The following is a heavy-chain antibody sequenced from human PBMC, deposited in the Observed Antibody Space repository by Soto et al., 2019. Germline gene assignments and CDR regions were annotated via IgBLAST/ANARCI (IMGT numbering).Heavy chain of an antibody. V-gene: IGHV4-59*01. CDR2: IYYSGST. CDR3: ARDFGGYSLGGLFGY. Sequence: QVQLQESGPGLVKPSETLSLTCTVSGGSISSYYWSWIRQPPGKGLEWIGYIYYSGSTNYNPSLKSRVTISVDTSKKQFSLKLSSVTAADTAVYYCARDFGGYSLGGLFGYWGQGTLVTVSS. CDR1: GGSISSYY. J-gene: IGHJ4*02. D-gene: IGHD5-18*01.